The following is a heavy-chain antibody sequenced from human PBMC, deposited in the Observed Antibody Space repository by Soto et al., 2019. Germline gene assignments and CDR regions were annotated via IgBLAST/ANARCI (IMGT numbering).Heavy chain of an antibody. J-gene: IGHJ4*02. CDR1: GFTFSSYW. D-gene: IGHD4-17*01. V-gene: IGHV3-7*01. Sequence: GGSLRLSCAASGFTFSSYWMSWVRQAPGKGLEWVANIKQDGSEKYYVDSVKGRFTISRDNAKNSLYLQMNSLRAEDTAVYYCARDHKTTYGDYVGAYFDYWGQGTLVTVSS. CDR3: ARDHKTTYGDYVGAYFDY. CDR2: IKQDGSEK.